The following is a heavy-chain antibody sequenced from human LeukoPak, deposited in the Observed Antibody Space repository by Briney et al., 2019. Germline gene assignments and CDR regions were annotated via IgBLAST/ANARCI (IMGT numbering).Heavy chain of an antibody. V-gene: IGHV3-33*01. CDR3: ARKTDHQTGGDY. Sequence: GGSLRLSCAASEFTFNIYDMHWVRQAPGKGLEWVAVIWYDGSNKYYADSVKGRFTISRDNSKNTLYLQMNSLRAEDTAVYYCARKTDHQTGGDYWGQGTLVTVSS. J-gene: IGHJ4*02. D-gene: IGHD1-1*01. CDR2: IWYDGSNK. CDR1: EFTFNIYD.